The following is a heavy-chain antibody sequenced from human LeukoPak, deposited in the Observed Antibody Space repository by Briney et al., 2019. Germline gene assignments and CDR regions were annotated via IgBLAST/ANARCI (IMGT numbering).Heavy chain of an antibody. CDR3: ARDPILYGDYDLDY. J-gene: IGHJ4*02. CDR2: MNPNSGNT. CDR1: GYTFTSYD. Sequence: ASVKVSCKASGYTFTSYDINWVRQATGQGLEWMGWMNPNSGNTGYAQKFQGRITMTRDMSTSTVYVELSSLRSEDTAVYYCARDPILYGDYDLDYWGQGSLVTVSS. V-gene: IGHV1-8*01. D-gene: IGHD4-17*01.